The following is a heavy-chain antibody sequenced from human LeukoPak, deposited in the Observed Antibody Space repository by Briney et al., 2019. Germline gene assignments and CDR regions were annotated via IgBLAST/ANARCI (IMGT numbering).Heavy chain of an antibody. CDR1: GYTFTSYD. CDR3: ARGGASAAARRFDP. CDR2: MNPNSGNT. D-gene: IGHD2-2*01. V-gene: IGHV1-8*01. Sequence: ASVKVSCKASGYTFTSYDINWVRQATGQGLEWMGWMNPNSGNTGYAQKFHGRITITSNTSTSTACMELSSLRAEATAVYYCARGGASAAARRFDPWGQGTLVTVSS. J-gene: IGHJ5*02.